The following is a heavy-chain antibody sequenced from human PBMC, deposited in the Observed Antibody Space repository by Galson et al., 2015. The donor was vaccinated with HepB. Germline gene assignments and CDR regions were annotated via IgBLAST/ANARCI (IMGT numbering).Heavy chain of an antibody. Sequence: SVKVSCKASGYTFTAYYLHWVRQAPGHGLEWMGRINPHTGDTNYAQPFQGRVTMTRDTSISTAYMELSRLSSDDTVVYYCTKEGSSNDFDFWGQGTLVTVSS. CDR3: TKEGSSNDFDF. J-gene: IGHJ4*02. V-gene: IGHV1-2*05. D-gene: IGHD6-13*01. CDR1: GYTFTAYY. CDR2: INPHTGDT.